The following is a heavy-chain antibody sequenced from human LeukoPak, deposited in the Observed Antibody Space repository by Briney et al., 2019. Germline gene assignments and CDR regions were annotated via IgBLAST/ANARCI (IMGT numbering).Heavy chain of an antibody. J-gene: IGHJ4*02. CDR3: ARIQRTIFGSQLYFDY. CDR2: IYPGDSDT. V-gene: IGHV5-51*01. Sequence: GESLKISCKGSGYRFTSYWIGWVRQMPRKGLEWMGIIYPGDSDTRYSPSFQGQVTISADKSISTAYLQWSSLKASDTAMYYCARIQRTIFGSQLYFDYWGQGTLVTVSS. D-gene: IGHD3-3*01. CDR1: GYRFTSYW.